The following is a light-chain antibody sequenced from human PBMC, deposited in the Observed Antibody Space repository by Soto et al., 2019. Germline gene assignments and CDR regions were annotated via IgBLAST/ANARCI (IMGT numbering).Light chain of an antibody. V-gene: IGKV4-1*01. CDR2: WAS. Sequence: DIVLTQSPDSLAVSLGERATINCKSSQSVLYTSSNKNSLAWYQQKPGQPPKLLIYWASTRESGVPDRFSGGGSGTDFTLTINRLEPEDFAVYYCQQYGSSPTTFGQGTKLEIK. CDR3: QQYGSSPTT. J-gene: IGKJ2*01. CDR1: QSVLYTSSNKNS.